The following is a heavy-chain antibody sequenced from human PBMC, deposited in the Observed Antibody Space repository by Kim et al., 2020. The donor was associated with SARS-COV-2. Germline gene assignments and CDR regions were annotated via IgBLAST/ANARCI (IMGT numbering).Heavy chain of an antibody. CDR3: ARLYGSGSYYIFYYYYGMDV. CDR2: IYYSGST. V-gene: IGHV4-39*01. J-gene: IGHJ6*02. D-gene: IGHD3-10*01. Sequence: SETLSLTCTVSGGSISSSSYYWGWIRQPPGKGLEWIGSIYYSGSTYYNPSLKSRVTISVDTSKNQFSLKLSSVTAADTAVYYCARLYGSGSYYIFYYYYGMDVWGQGTTVTVSS. CDR1: GGSISSSSYY.